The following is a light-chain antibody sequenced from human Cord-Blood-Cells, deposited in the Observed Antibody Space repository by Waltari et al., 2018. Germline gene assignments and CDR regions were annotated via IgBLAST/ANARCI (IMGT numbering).Light chain of an antibody. J-gene: IGKJ3*01. CDR1: QSISSY. CDR2: AAS. V-gene: IGKV1-39*01. CDR3: QQSYSTLIFT. Sequence: DIQMTQSPSSLSASVGDRVTITCRASQSISSYLNWYQQKPGKAPKLLIYAASSLQSGVPSRFSGSGSGTDFTLTISRLQPEDFATYYFQQSYSTLIFTFGPGTKVDIK.